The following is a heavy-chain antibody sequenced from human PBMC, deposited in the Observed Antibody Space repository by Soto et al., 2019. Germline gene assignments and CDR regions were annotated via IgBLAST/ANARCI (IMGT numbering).Heavy chain of an antibody. J-gene: IGHJ5*02. Sequence: LRLSCAASGFTFSSYEMNWVRQSPGKGLEWVSYISSSGSTIYYADPVKGRFTISRDNAKNSLYLQMNSLRAEDTAVYYCARGGTSSSGWYWFDPWGQGTLVTVSS. CDR3: ARGGTSSSGWYWFDP. D-gene: IGHD6-19*01. CDR2: ISSSGSTI. V-gene: IGHV3-48*03. CDR1: GFTFSSYE.